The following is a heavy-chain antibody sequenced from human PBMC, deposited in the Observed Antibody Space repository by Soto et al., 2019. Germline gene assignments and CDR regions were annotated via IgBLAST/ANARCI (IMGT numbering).Heavy chain of an antibody. CDR1: GFTFSSYG. CDR2: ISYDGSNK. D-gene: IGHD1-26*01. CDR3: AKDSPASGSYYGELDY. Sequence: GGSLRLSCAASGFTFSSYGMHWVRQAPGKGLEWVAVISYDGSNKYYADSVKGRFTISRDNSKNTLYLQMNSLRAEDTAVYYCAKDSPASGSYYGELDYWGQGTLVTVSS. V-gene: IGHV3-30*18. J-gene: IGHJ4*02.